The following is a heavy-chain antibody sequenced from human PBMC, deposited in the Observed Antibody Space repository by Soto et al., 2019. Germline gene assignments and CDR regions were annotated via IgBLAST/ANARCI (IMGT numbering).Heavy chain of an antibody. CDR2: ISYDGSNK. V-gene: IGHV3-30*18. CDR3: AKDRYSSSPYNWFDP. CDR1: GFTFSSYG. Sequence: QVQLVESGGGVVQPGRSLRLSCAASGFTFSSYGMHWVRQAPGKGLEWVAVISYDGSNKYYADSVKGRFTISRDNSKNTLYLQMNSLRAEDTAVYSCAKDRYSSSPYNWFDPWGQGTLVTVSS. J-gene: IGHJ5*02. D-gene: IGHD6-6*01.